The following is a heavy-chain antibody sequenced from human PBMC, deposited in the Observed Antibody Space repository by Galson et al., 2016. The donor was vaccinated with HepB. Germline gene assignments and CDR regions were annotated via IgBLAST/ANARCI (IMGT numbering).Heavy chain of an antibody. CDR3: AIGYYASGRSDFDY. V-gene: IGHV1-18*01. CDR1: GYTFTNYG. Sequence: SVKVSCKASGYTFTNYGISWVRQAPGQGLEWMGWISAPNGDPSYAQKPQGRVTMTTDTSTSTAYMELSGLRSVDTAVYDCAIGYYASGRSDFDYWGQGTLVTVSS. D-gene: IGHD3-10*01. J-gene: IGHJ4*02. CDR2: ISAPNGDP.